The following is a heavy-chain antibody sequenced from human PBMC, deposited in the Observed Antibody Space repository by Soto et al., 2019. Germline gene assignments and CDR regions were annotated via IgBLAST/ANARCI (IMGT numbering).Heavy chain of an antibody. CDR3: ARHVGDPYSGYVGWFDP. J-gene: IGHJ5*02. CDR1: GGSISSSRYY. D-gene: IGHD5-12*01. V-gene: IGHV4-39*01. CDR2: IYYSGST. Sequence: PSETLSLTCTVSGGSISSSRYYWGWIRQPPGKGLEWIGSIYYSGSTYYNPSLKSRVTISVDTSKNQFSLKLSSVTAADTAVYYCARHVGDPYSGYVGWFDPWGQGTLVTVSS.